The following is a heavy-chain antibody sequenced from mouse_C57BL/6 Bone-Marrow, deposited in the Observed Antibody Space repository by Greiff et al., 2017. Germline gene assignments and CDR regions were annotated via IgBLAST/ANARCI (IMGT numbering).Heavy chain of an antibody. D-gene: IGHD2-3*01. CDR1: GFSLTSYA. V-gene: IGHV2-9-1*01. Sequence: QAQLKESGPGLVAPSQSLSITCTVSGFSLTSYAISWVRQPPGKGLEWLGVIWTGGGTNYNSALKSRLSISKDNSKSQVFLKMNSLQTDDTARYYCARIYDGYYFYAMDYWGQGTSVTVSS. J-gene: IGHJ4*01. CDR2: IWTGGGT. CDR3: ARIYDGYYFYAMDY.